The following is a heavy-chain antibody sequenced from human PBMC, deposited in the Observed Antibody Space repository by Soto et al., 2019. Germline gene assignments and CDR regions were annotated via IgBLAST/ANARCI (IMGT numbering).Heavy chain of an antibody. Sequence: GASVKVSCKASGFTFTSSAVQWVRQARGQRLEWIGWIVVGSGNTNYAQKFQERVTITRDMSTSTAYMELSSLRSEDTAVYYCAFYYRSDGYNSLPDYCGQGSLVPGSS. CDR3: AFYYRSDGYNSLPDY. CDR2: IVVGSGNT. D-gene: IGHD5-12*01. CDR1: GFTFTSSA. J-gene: IGHJ4*02. V-gene: IGHV1-58*01.